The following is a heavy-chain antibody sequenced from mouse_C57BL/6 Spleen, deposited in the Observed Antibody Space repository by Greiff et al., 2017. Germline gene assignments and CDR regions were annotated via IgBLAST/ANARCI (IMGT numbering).Heavy chain of an antibody. Sequence: EVQLKQSGPELVKPGASVKISCKASGYTFTDYYMNWVKQSHGKSLEWIGDINPNNGGTSYNQKFKGKATLTVDKSSSTAYMELRSLTSEDSAVYYCARYYSTSGDYFDYWCQGTTLTVSS. CDR3: ARYYSTSGDYFDY. CDR2: INPNNGGT. CDR1: GYTFTDYY. V-gene: IGHV1-26*01. D-gene: IGHD2-5*01. J-gene: IGHJ2*01.